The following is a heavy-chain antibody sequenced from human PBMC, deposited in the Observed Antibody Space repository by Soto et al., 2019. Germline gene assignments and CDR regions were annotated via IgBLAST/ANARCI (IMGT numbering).Heavy chain of an antibody. J-gene: IGHJ6*04. CDR3: ARGLQFPFWTV. V-gene: IGHV4-31*03. D-gene: IGHD3-3*01. CDR2: IYYSGST. Sequence: SETLSLTCTVSGGSISSGGYSWSWIRQHPGKGLEWIGYIYYSGSTHYNPSLKSRVIIAVDTSKNQFSLKLSSVTAADTAVYYCARGLQFPFWTVWGEGTTVTVPQ. CDR1: GGSISSGGYS.